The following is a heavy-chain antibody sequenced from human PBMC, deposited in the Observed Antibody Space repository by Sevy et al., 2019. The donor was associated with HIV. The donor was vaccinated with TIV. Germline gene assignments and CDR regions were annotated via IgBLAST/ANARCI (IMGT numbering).Heavy chain of an antibody. V-gene: IGHV3-11*06. D-gene: IGHD6-13*01. Sequence: GGSLRLSCAASGFTFSDYYMTWIRQAPGKGLEWVSYISSGSTYINYAESVKGRFTISRDNAKNSLYLQMNSLRAEDTAVYYCAKDSRVYSSSHFDYWGQGTLVTVSS. CDR2: ISSGSTYI. CDR1: GFTFSDYY. CDR3: AKDSRVYSSSHFDY. J-gene: IGHJ4*02.